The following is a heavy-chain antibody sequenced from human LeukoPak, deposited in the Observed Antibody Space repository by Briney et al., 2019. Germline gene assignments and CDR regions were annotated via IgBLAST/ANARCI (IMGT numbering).Heavy chain of an antibody. V-gene: IGHV3-21*01. CDR1: GFTFSSYS. D-gene: IGHD6-13*01. J-gene: IGHJ6*03. CDR2: ISSSSSYI. Sequence: GGSLRLSCAASGFTFSSYSMNWVRQAPGKGLEWVSSISSSSSYIYYADSVKGRFTISRDNAKNSLYLQMNSLRAEDTAVYYCARAATTEPGTVYMDVWGKGTTVTISS. CDR3: ARAATTEPGTVYMDV.